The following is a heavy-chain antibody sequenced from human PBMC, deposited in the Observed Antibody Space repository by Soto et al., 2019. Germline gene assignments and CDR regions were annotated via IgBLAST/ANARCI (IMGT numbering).Heavy chain of an antibody. CDR2: VYYRGST. J-gene: IGHJ3*02. D-gene: IGHD1-26*01. V-gene: IGHV4-39*01. CDR1: GGSISSSTGY. Sequence: SETLSLTCTVSGGSISSSTGYWDWIRQPPGKGLEWIGSVYYRGSTYYNPSLKSRVTISVDTSKQQFSLRLSSVTAPDTAVYYCARTQTGPTRGSFDMWGQGTLVSVSS. CDR3: ARTQTGPTRGSFDM.